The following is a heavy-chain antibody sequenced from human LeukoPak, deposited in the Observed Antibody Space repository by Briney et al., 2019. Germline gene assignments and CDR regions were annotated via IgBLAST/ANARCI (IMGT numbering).Heavy chain of an antibody. CDR3: ASCSQWLVTEFDY. J-gene: IGHJ4*02. CDR1: GFTFSSYA. CDR2: ISYDGSNK. D-gene: IGHD6-19*01. Sequence: GRPLRLSCAASGFTFSSYAMHWVRQAPGKGLEWVAVISYDGSNKYYADSVKGRFTISRDNPKNTLHLQMNSLRPEDTAVYYCASCSQWLVTEFDYWGQGTLVTVS. V-gene: IGHV3-30*04.